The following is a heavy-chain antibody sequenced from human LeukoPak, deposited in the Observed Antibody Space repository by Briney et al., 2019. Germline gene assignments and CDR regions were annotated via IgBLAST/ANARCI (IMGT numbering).Heavy chain of an antibody. CDR2: IYPGDSDT. J-gene: IGHJ4*02. Sequence: GESLKIYCKGSGYSFTSYWIGWVRQMPGKGLEWMGIIYPGDSDTRYSPSFQGQVTISADKSISTAYLQWSSLKASDTAMYCCARQQYSSGSYYFDYWGQGTLVTVSS. V-gene: IGHV5-51*01. D-gene: IGHD6-19*01. CDR1: GYSFTSYW. CDR3: ARQQYSSGSYYFDY.